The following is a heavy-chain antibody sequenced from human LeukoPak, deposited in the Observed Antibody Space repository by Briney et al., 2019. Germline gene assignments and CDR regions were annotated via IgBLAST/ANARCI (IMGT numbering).Heavy chain of an antibody. D-gene: IGHD6-13*01. V-gene: IGHV1-69*04. CDR1: GGTFSSYA. J-gene: IGHJ4*02. CDR3: ARDTKLEQQLVLFY. Sequence: SVKVSCKASGGTFSSYAISRVRQAPGQGLEWMGRIIPILGIANYAQKFQGRVTITADKSTSTAYMELSSLRSEDTAVYYCARDTKLEQQLVLFYWGQGSLVTVSS. CDR2: IIPILGIA.